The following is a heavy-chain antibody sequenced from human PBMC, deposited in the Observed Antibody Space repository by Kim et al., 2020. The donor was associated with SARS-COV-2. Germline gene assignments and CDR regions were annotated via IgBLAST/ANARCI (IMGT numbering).Heavy chain of an antibody. D-gene: IGHD1-1*01. CDR3: ANWKSRAFDY. Sequence: GSTYYADAVKGRFTISRDNSKNTLYQKMNSLRAEDTAVYYCANWKSRAFDYWGQGTLVTVSS. CDR2: GST. V-gene: IGHV3-23*01. J-gene: IGHJ4*02.